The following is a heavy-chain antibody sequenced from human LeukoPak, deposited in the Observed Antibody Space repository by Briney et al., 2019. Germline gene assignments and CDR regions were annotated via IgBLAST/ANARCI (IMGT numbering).Heavy chain of an antibody. V-gene: IGHV3-21*01. CDR1: GFTFSSHT. CDR3: ARDRSMIVVVDAFDI. J-gene: IGHJ3*02. CDR2: ISSSSSYT. D-gene: IGHD3-22*01. Sequence: PGGSLRLSCAASGFTFSSHTMNWVRQAPGKGLEWVSSISSSSSYTYYADSVKGRFTISRDNAKNSLYLQMNSLRAEDTAVYYCARDRSMIVVVDAFDIWGQGTMVTVSS.